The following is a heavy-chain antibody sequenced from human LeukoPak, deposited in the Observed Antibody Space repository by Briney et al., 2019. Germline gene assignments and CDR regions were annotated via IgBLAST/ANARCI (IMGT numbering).Heavy chain of an antibody. D-gene: IGHD3-10*01. CDR1: GYTFTSYD. Sequence: VASVKVSCKASGYTFTSYDINWVRQAPGQGLEWMGWMNPNSGNTGYAQKFQGRVTMTRNTSISTAYMELSSLRSEDTAVDYCAISYGSGSYYPLFDYWGQGTLVTVSS. CDR3: AISYGSGSYYPLFDY. J-gene: IGHJ4*02. V-gene: IGHV1-8*01. CDR2: MNPNSGNT.